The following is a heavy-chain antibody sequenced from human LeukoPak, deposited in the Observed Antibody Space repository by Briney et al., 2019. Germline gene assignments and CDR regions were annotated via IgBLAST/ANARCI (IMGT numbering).Heavy chain of an antibody. Sequence: SETLSLTCTVSGGSISSYYWSWIRQPPGKGLEWIGYIYYSGSTNYNPSLKSRVTISVDTSKNQFSLKLSSVTAADTAVYYCAKTQYQLPFDAFDIWGQGTMVTVSS. CDR1: GGSISSYY. J-gene: IGHJ3*02. D-gene: IGHD2-2*01. V-gene: IGHV4-59*01. CDR3: AKTQYQLPFDAFDI. CDR2: IYYSGST.